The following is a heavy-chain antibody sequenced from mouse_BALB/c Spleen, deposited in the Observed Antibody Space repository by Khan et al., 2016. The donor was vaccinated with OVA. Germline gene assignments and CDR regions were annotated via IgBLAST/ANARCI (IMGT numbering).Heavy chain of an antibody. D-gene: IGHD2-4*01. CDR2: INTYTGEA. CDR1: GYTFTNFG. CDR3: ARSLMIRRYFDD. Sequence: QIQLVQSGPELKKPGETVKISCKASGYTFTNFGMNWVKQAPGKGLKWMGWINTYTGEATYADDFKGRFAFSLETSASTAYLQINNLKNEDMATYICARSLMIRRYFDDWGAGTTVTVSS. J-gene: IGHJ1*01. V-gene: IGHV9-1*02.